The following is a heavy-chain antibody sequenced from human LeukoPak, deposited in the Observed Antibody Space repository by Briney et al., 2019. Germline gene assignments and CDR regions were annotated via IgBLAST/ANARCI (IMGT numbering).Heavy chain of an antibody. V-gene: IGHV4-59*08. D-gene: IGHD1-26*01. CDR1: GVSISGHH. J-gene: IGHJ3*02. CDR3: ARLLRPGGRKGDAFDI. Sequence: SETLSLTCTVSGVSISGHHWTWIRQPPGTGLEWIGYFYDSGDFNYNPSLKSRVTIFMDMSNNQFSLTMSSVTAADTAMYYCARLLRPGGRKGDAFDIWSQGTVVTVSS. CDR2: FYDSGDF.